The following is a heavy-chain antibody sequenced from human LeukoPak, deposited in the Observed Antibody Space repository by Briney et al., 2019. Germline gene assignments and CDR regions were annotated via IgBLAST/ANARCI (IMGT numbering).Heavy chain of an antibody. J-gene: IGHJ3*02. D-gene: IGHD3-22*01. CDR2: VYYSGST. CDR1: GGSISSSSYY. CDR3: ARGPYSYDSSGAFDI. V-gene: IGHV4-39*01. Sequence: PSETLSVTCKVSGGSISSSSYYWGWIRQPPGKGLEWIGSVYYSGSTYYNPSLRSRVTISVDTSKSQFSLKLSSVTAADTAVYFCARGPYSYDSSGAFDIWGQGTMVTVSS.